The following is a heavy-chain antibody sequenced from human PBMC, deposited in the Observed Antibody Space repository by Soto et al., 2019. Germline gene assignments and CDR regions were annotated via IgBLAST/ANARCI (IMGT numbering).Heavy chain of an antibody. V-gene: IGHV3-15*01. CDR1: GFTFSNAW. D-gene: IGHD2-15*01. CDR3: TRPRARYCSGGSCSDI. J-gene: IGHJ3*02. CDR2: IKIKAYGGTT. Sequence: GGSLRLSCAASGFTFSNAWMSWVRQAPGKGLEWVGRIKIKAYGGTTEYAASVKGRFTISRDDSKSIAYLQMNSLKTEDTAVYYCTRPRARYCSGGSCSDIWGQGTMVTVSS.